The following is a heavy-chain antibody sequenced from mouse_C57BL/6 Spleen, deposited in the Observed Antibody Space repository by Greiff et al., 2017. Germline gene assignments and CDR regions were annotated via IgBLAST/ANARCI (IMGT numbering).Heavy chain of an antibody. CDR2: IYPYSGVS. Sequence: VQLQQSGPELVKPGASVKISCTASGYSFTGYYMHWVKQSPGNILDWIGYIYPYSGVSSYNQKFKGKATLTVAKSSSTASIELRSLTSAASAVYYCASDGYYGGYYAMDYWGQGTSVTVSA. CDR3: ASDGYYGGYYAMDY. J-gene: IGHJ4*01. V-gene: IGHV1-31*01. CDR1: GYSFTGYY. D-gene: IGHD2-3*01.